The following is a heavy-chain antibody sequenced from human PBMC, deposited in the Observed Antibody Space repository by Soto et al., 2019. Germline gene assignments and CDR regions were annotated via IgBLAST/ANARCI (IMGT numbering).Heavy chain of an antibody. Sequence: SLCCPASVFSVGRKYRSWGRPAQGKGLEWVSVIYSGGSTYYAGSVRGRFTISRDNSKNTLYLQMKSLRAEDTAVYYCARDPPATRHGMDVWGQGTTVTVSS. V-gene: IGHV3-53*01. CDR2: IYSGGST. J-gene: IGHJ6*02. CDR3: ARDPPATRHGMDV. CDR1: VFSVGRKY.